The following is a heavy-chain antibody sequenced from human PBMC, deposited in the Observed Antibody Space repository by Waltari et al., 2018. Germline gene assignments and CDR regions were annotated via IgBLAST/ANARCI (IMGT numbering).Heavy chain of an antibody. CDR3: VRGTSTPGIDY. D-gene: IGHD1-7*01. V-gene: IGHV3-7*01. Sequence: EVKLVESGGGLVLHGGSLKLNCEVCGFTVSSYWMNWVRQIPGKGLEWVANVNQDGSEKYYVDSVKGRFTISRDDAKNSLYLQMNSLRADDTAIYYCVRGTSTPGIDYWGQGTLVTVSS. J-gene: IGHJ4*02. CDR1: GFTVSSYW. CDR2: VNQDGSEK.